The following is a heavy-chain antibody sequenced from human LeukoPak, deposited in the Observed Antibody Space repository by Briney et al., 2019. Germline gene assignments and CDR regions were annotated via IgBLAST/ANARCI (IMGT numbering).Heavy chain of an antibody. V-gene: IGHV3-23*01. J-gene: IGHJ4*02. CDR3: AKDLVDTATMYYFDY. CDR2: ISGSGGST. CDR1: GFTFSSYG. D-gene: IGHD5-18*01. Sequence: PGGSLRLSCAASGFTFSSYGMSWVRQAPGKGLEWVSAISGSGGSTYYADSVKGRFTISRDNSKNTLYLQMNSLRAEDTAVYYCAKDLVDTATMYYFDYWGQGTLVTVSS.